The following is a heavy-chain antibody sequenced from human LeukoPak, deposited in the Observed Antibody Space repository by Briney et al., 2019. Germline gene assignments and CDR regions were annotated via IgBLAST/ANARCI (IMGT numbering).Heavy chain of an antibody. CDR3: ARDGDYYDSSGYYFDY. Sequence: SQTLSLTCTVSGGSISSGDYYWSWIRQPPGKGLEWIGYIYYSGSTYYHPSLKSRVTISVDTSKNQFSLKLSSVTAADTAVYYCARDGDYYDSSGYYFDYWGQGTLVTVSS. CDR1: GGSISSGDYY. D-gene: IGHD3-22*01. J-gene: IGHJ4*02. CDR2: IYYSGST. V-gene: IGHV4-30-4*08.